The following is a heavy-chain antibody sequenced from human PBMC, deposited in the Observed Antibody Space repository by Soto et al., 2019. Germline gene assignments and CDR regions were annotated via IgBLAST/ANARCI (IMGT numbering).Heavy chain of an antibody. CDR2: IYHSGST. Sequence: SENLSLTCAVSGYSISSGYYWGWIRQPPGKGLEWIGSIYHSGSTYYNPSLKSRVTISVDTSKNQFSLKLSSVTAADTAVYYCARLSTTPYYYDSSTSNFDYWGQGTLVTVSS. J-gene: IGHJ4*02. V-gene: IGHV4-38-2*01. CDR1: GYSISSGYY. CDR3: ARLSTTPYYYDSSTSNFDY. D-gene: IGHD3-22*01.